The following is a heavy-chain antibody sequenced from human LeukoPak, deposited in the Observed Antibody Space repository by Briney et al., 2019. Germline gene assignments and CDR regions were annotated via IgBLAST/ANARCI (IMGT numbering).Heavy chain of an antibody. D-gene: IGHD2-15*01. V-gene: IGHV3-7*01. CDR1: GFTFSSYW. CDR3: AREALPIGGENHFDY. J-gene: IGHJ4*02. Sequence: GGSLRLSCAASGFTFSSYWMSWVRQAPGKGLEWVANIKQDGSEKYYVDSVKGRFTISRDNAKNSLYLQINSPRVEDTAVYYCAREALPIGGENHFDYRGQGTLVTVSS. CDR2: IKQDGSEK.